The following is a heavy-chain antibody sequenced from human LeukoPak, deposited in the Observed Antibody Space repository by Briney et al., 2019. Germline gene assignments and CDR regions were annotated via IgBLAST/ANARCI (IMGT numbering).Heavy chain of an antibody. CDR1: GYSFTNYW. V-gene: IGHV5-51*01. Sequence: GESLKISCKGSGYSFTNYWIGWVRQMPARGLEWMGIINPADSDTRKSPAFHGQVTISAGKSISTAYLQWSSLKAADSAMYYCARVMYGGKEGTFDYWGQGTLVTVSS. CDR2: INPADSDT. J-gene: IGHJ4*02. D-gene: IGHD4-23*01. CDR3: ARVMYGGKEGTFDY.